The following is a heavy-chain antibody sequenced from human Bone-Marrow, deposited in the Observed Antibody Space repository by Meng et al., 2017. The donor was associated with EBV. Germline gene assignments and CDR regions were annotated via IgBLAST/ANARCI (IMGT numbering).Heavy chain of an antibody. Sequence: QVRQQGWGHGRVKASGTLSLHCAVPGGSSSSRNWWSWVRQPPGKGLEWIGEIYHSGSTNYNPSLKSRVTISVDKSKNQFSLKLSSVTAADTAVYYCASLPDYGGNSGDYWGQGTLVTVSS. J-gene: IGHJ4*02. V-gene: IGHV4-4*02. CDR2: IYHSGST. D-gene: IGHD4-23*01. CDR3: ASLPDYGGNSGDY. CDR1: GGSSSSRNW.